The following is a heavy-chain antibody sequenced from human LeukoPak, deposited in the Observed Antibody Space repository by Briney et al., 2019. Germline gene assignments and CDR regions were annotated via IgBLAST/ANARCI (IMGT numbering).Heavy chain of an antibody. Sequence: ASVKVSCNVSGYTLTELSMHWVRQAPGKGLEWMGGFDPEDGETIYAQKFQGRVTMTEDKSTDTTYMELSSLRSEDTAVYYCARVDIAARPEGFDYWGQGTLVTVSS. V-gene: IGHV1-24*01. CDR3: ARVDIAARPEGFDY. CDR1: GYTLTELS. J-gene: IGHJ4*02. CDR2: FDPEDGET. D-gene: IGHD6-6*01.